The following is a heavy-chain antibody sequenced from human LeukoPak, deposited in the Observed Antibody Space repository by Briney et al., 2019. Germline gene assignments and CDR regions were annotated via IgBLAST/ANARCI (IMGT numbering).Heavy chain of an antibody. CDR2: IYHSGST. CDR3: ERHWRNYDFWSGYYMYD. V-gene: IGHV4-38-2*01. Sequence: SETLSLTCAVSGYSISSGYYWGWIRQPPGKGLEWIESIYHSGSTYYTPSLKSRVTISVDTSKNQFSLKLSSLTAADTAVYYCERHWRNYDFWSGYYMYDWGQGTLVTVSS. D-gene: IGHD3-3*01. CDR1: GYSISSGYY. J-gene: IGHJ4*02.